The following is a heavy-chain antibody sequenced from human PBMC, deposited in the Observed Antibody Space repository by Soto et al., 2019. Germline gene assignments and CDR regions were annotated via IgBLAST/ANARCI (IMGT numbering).Heavy chain of an antibody. V-gene: IGHV1-69*13. CDR3: ARAGDYVWGSYRLYYFDY. J-gene: IGHJ4*02. D-gene: IGHD3-16*02. CDR2: IIPIFGTA. Sequence: ASVKVSCKASGGTFSSYAISWVRQAPGQGLEWMGGIIPIFGTANYAQKFQGRVTITAVESTSTAYMELSSLRSEDTAVYYCARAGDYVWGSYRLYYFDYWGQGTLVTVSS. CDR1: GGTFSSYA.